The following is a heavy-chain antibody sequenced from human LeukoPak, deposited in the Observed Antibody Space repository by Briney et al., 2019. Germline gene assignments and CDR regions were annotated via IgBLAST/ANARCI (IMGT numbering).Heavy chain of an antibody. J-gene: IGHJ4*02. Sequence: GASVKVSCKASGYTFTSYAMHWVRQAPGQRLEWMGWINAGNGNTKYSQKFQGRVTITRDTSASTAYMELSSLRSVDTAVYYCAGDYDILTGYYNFDYWGQGTLVTVSS. CDR3: AGDYDILTGYYNFDY. CDR2: INAGNGNT. D-gene: IGHD3-9*01. V-gene: IGHV1-3*01. CDR1: GYTFTSYA.